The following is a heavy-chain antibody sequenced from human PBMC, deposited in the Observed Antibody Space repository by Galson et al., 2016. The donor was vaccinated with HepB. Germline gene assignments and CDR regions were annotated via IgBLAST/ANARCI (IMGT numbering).Heavy chain of an antibody. D-gene: IGHD3-3*01. CDR3: VRDGAVAHPYDS. CDR2: INPDGSNI. CDR1: GFTLSNYW. J-gene: IGHJ4*02. V-gene: IGHV3-74*01. Sequence: SLRLSCAASGFTLSNYWMNWVRQVPGKGLMWVSHINPDGSNIAYADAVRGRYTISRDNAKNTLYLHMNSLTDEDTAVDYCVRDGAVAHPYDSWGQGTLVTVSS.